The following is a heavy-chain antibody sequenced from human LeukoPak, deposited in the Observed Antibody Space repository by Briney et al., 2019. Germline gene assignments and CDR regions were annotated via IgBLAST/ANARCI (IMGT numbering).Heavy chain of an antibody. CDR2: ISASGDST. J-gene: IGHJ4*02. Sequence: GGSLRLSCAASGFTFSSYAMSWVRQAQGKGLEWVSAISASGDSTFYADSVKGRFTISRDNSNNTLFLQMNSLRAEDTALYYCAKAIRGVIYYFDYWGQGTLVTVSS. D-gene: IGHD3-10*01. CDR1: GFTFSSYA. CDR3: AKAIRGVIYYFDY. V-gene: IGHV3-23*01.